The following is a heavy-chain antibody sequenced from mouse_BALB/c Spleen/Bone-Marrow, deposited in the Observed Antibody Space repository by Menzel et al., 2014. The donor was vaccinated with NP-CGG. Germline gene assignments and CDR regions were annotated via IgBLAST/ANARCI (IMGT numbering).Heavy chain of an antibody. Sequence: EVQLQQSGPELVKPGASVKISCKPSGYTFTDYNMHWVKQSHGKSLEWIGYIYPYNGGTAYNQKFKSKATLTVDNSSSTAYMELRSLTSEDSAVYYCARERYGDAMDYWGQGTSVTVSS. D-gene: IGHD2-14*01. V-gene: IGHV1S29*02. J-gene: IGHJ4*01. CDR2: IYPYNGGT. CDR3: ARERYGDAMDY. CDR1: GYTFTDYN.